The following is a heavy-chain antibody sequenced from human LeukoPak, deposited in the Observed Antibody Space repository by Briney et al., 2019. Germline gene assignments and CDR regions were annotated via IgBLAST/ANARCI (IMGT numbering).Heavy chain of an antibody. J-gene: IGHJ4*02. Sequence: SETLSLTCTVSGGSISSYYWSWIRQPPGKGLEWIGEINHSGSTNYNPSLKSRVTISVDTSKNQFSLKLSSVTAADTAVYYCARLMVRGVIIVWGQGTLVTVSS. CDR1: GGSISSYY. CDR3: ARLMVRGVIIV. D-gene: IGHD3-10*01. V-gene: IGHV4-34*01. CDR2: INHSGST.